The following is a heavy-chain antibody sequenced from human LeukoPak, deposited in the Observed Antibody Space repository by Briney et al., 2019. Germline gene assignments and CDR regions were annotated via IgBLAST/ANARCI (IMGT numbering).Heavy chain of an antibody. D-gene: IGHD3-16*01. Sequence: GGSLRLSCAASGFTFSSYAMHWVRQAPGKGLEWVAVISYDGSNKYYADSVKGRFTISRDNAKNTLYLQMNSLRAEDTAVYYCARDGGDASFDYWGQGTLVTVSS. CDR1: GFTFSSYA. CDR3: ARDGGDASFDY. CDR2: ISYDGSNK. V-gene: IGHV3-30*04. J-gene: IGHJ4*02.